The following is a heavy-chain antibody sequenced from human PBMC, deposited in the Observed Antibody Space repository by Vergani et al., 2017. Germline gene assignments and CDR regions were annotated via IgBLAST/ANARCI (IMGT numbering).Heavy chain of an antibody. D-gene: IGHD3-3*01. CDR1: GVTFSSYT. Sequence: QVQLVQSGAEVKKPGSSLKVSCKASGVTFSSYTISWVRQAPGQGLEWMGRIIHILGIANYAHKFQGRVTITADKSTSTAYMELSSLRSEDTAVYYCAGDSRRITIFGVDHDAFDIWGQGTMVTVSS. CDR3: AGDSRRITIFGVDHDAFDI. J-gene: IGHJ3*02. CDR2: IIHILGIA. V-gene: IGHV1-69*08.